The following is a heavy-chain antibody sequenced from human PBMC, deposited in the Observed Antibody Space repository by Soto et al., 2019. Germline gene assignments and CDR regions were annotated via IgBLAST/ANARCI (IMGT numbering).Heavy chain of an antibody. Sequence: GGCLRLSCTAYGLGDRNNYMSWVRPAPGMGLECVSVIYNDGTTYYADSVKGRFTLSRDTSKNTLSLQMDSLRAEDTAVYYCVRPLPSGRNYGMDVWGQGTTVTVSS. D-gene: IGHD3-10*01. J-gene: IGHJ6*02. CDR1: GLGDRNNY. V-gene: IGHV3-53*01. CDR2: IYNDGTT. CDR3: VRPLPSGRNYGMDV.